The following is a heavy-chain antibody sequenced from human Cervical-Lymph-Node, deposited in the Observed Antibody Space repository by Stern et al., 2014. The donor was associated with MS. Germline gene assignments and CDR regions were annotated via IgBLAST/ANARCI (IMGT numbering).Heavy chain of an antibody. CDR1: GLRFSTHW. D-gene: IGHD6-19*01. V-gene: IGHV5-51*01. CDR3: ARHGPSTGLMSAFDS. J-gene: IGHJ4*02. CDR2: IFPHDSDT. Sequence: VQLVQSGAEVKKPGESLWIACQRSGLRFSTHWIAWVRQKPGRGLELMGGIFPHDSDTSYGPSCDGQVSISADQSSNTAYLQWSSLKTSDTAIYYCARHGPSTGLMSAFDSWGQGTLLTVSS.